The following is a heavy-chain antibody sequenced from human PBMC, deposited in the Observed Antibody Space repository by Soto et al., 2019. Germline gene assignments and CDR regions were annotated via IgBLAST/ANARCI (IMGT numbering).Heavy chain of an antibody. CDR1: GFTFSSYA. Sequence: EVQLLESGGGLVQPGGSLRLSCAASGFTFSSYAMSWVRQAPGKGLEWVSAISGSGGSTYYADSVKGRFTISRDNSKNTLYLQMNSLRAEDTAVYYCAKGDMGITMLVVVTRGGYWGQGTLVTVSS. CDR3: AKGDMGITMLVVVTRGGY. V-gene: IGHV3-23*01. D-gene: IGHD3-22*01. J-gene: IGHJ4*02. CDR2: ISGSGGST.